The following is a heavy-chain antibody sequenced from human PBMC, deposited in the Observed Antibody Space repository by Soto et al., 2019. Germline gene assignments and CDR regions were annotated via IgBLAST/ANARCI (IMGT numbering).Heavy chain of an antibody. V-gene: IGHV3-7*01. CDR1: GFTFSDYW. CDR3: GRYERSGRAVW. Sequence: GGTLRLSCAASGFTFSDYWMTWVRQAPGKGLERVANIKGDGILKYYMDSVKGRFTISRDKAKTSLHLPMNSLRAEDTAVYYSGRYERSGRAVWGGQGALVAVSS. J-gene: IGHJ4*01. D-gene: IGHD2-21*01. CDR2: IKGDGILK.